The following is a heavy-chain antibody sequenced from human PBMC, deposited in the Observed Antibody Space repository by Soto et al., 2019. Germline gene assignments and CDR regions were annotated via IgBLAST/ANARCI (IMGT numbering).Heavy chain of an antibody. D-gene: IGHD5-18*01. J-gene: IGHJ6*02. CDR3: AGYGNYYYYGMDV. V-gene: IGHV4-59*01. Sequence: SETLSLTCTVSGGSISSYYWSWIRQPPGKGLEWIGYIYYSGSTNYNPSLKSRVTISVDTSKNQFSLKLSSVTAADTAVYYCAGYGNYYYYGMDVWGQGTTVTVSS. CDR1: GGSISSYY. CDR2: IYYSGST.